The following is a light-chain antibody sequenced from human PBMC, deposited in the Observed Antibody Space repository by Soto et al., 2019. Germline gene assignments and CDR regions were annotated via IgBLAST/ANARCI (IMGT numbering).Light chain of an antibody. CDR2: DAL. J-gene: IGKJ1*01. V-gene: IGKV1-5*01. CDR3: PQYNSCPWT. CDR1: QSIGTW. Sequence: DIQMTQSPSTLSASVGDRVTITCRASQSIGTWLAWYQQKAGKAPKVLIYDALSLESGVPSRFSGSGSGTELTLTISSLEPDDFTTYCSPQYNSCPWTFGNGTKV.